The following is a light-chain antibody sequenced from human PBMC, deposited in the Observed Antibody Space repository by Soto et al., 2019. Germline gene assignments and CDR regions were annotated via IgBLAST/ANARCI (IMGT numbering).Light chain of an antibody. CDR1: QGISSW. CDR3: QQYNGYRWT. V-gene: IGKV1-5*03. Sequence: DIQMTQSPSIVSASVGDRVTITCRASQGISSWLAWYQQKPGKAPKILIYKASSLESGVPSRFSGSGSGTEFTLTISSLQPDDFATYYCQQYNGYRWTFGQGTKVDIK. CDR2: KAS. J-gene: IGKJ1*01.